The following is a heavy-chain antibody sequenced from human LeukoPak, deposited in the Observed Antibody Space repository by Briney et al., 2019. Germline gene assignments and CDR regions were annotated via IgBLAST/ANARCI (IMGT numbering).Heavy chain of an antibody. J-gene: IGHJ4*02. D-gene: IGHD3-10*01. CDR1: GGSFIGYY. CDR3: GRGRRYGSGSYSDY. V-gene: IGHV4-34*01. Sequence: SETLSLTCAVYGGSFIGYYWSCIRQPPGKGLEGRGEINHSGSTNYNPSLKSRVTISVDTPKNQFSLKLSFVNAADTAVYYCGRGRRYGSGSYSDYWGQGPLVTVSS. CDR2: INHSGST.